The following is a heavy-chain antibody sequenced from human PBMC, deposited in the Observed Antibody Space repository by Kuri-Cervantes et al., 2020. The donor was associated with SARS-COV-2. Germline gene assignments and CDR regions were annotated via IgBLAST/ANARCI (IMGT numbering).Heavy chain of an antibody. CDR2: ISSSSSYI. CDR3: ARGGGSETTPIDY. D-gene: IGHD1/OR15-1a*01. Sequence: GESLKISCAASEFTFSNYWMHWVRQAPGKGLEWVSSISSSSSYIYYADSVKGRFTISRDNAKNSLYLQMNSLRAEDTAVYYCARGGGSETTPIDYWGQGTLVTVSS. V-gene: IGHV3-21*01. J-gene: IGHJ4*02. CDR1: EFTFSNYW.